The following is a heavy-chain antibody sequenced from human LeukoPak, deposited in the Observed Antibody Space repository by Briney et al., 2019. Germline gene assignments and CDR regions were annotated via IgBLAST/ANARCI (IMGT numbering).Heavy chain of an antibody. CDR3: VRGESVVAGNDNWFDP. D-gene: IGHD6-19*01. Sequence: PGGSLRLSCAASGFTFSSYSMNWVRQAPGKGLEWVSSMSSSSSFIHYADSVKGRFTISRDNAKKSLYLQMNSLRAEHTAVYYCVRGESVVAGNDNWFDPWGQGTLVTVSS. J-gene: IGHJ5*02. V-gene: IGHV3-21*01. CDR2: MSSSSSFI. CDR1: GFTFSSYS.